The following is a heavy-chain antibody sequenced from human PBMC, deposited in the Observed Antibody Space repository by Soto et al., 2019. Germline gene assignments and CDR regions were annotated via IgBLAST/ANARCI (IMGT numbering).Heavy chain of an antibody. CDR2: ISAYNGNT. V-gene: IGHV1-18*01. J-gene: IGHJ4*02. D-gene: IGHD1-26*01. CDR3: RSGGGYSGRY. Sequence: QVQLVQSGAEVKKPGASVKVSCKASGYTFTSYGISWVRQAPGQGLEWMGWISAYNGNTNYAQKLQGRVTTTTDTSTRTADMALWSLRSNDTEVYSGRSGGGYSGRYWGQGTLVTVSA. CDR1: GYTFTSYG.